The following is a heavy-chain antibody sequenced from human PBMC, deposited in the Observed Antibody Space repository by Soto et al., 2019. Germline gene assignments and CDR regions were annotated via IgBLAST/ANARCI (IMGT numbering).Heavy chain of an antibody. CDR2: INAGNGNT. V-gene: IGHV1-3*01. D-gene: IGHD3-22*01. J-gene: IGHJ6*02. Sequence: ASVKVSCKASGYTFTNYAMHWVRQAPGQGLEWMGWINAGNGNTRYSQKFQGRVTITRDTSASTVYMELSSLRSEDTAVYYCARDGADYYESSAMDVWGQGTTVTVP. CDR1: GYTFTNYA. CDR3: ARDGADYYESSAMDV.